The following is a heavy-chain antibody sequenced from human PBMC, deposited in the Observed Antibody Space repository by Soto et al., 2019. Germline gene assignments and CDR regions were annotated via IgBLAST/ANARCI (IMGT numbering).Heavy chain of an antibody. J-gene: IGHJ4*02. CDR2: IYHSGST. CDR1: GYSISSGYY. D-gene: IGHD2-8*01. Sequence: PSETLSLTCAVSGYSISSGYYWGWIRQPPGKGLEWIGSIYHSGSTYYNPSLKSRVTISVDTSKNQFSLKLSSVTAADTAVYYCARDSRIWGNGGFDYWGQGTLVTVSS. CDR3: ARDSRIWGNGGFDY. V-gene: IGHV4-38-2*02.